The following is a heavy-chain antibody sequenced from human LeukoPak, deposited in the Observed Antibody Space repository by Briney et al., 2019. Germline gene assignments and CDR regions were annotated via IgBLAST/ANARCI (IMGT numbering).Heavy chain of an antibody. CDR2: ISGYNAST. V-gene: IGHV1-18*01. J-gene: IGHJ4*02. Sequence: ASVKVSCKTSGYIFINFGVSWVRQAPGQGLEWMGWISGYNASTNYAQKLQGRVTMTTDTSTSTAYMELRSLRSDDTAVYYCARDGGYYYDSSGYPDYWGQGTLVTVSS. CDR1: GYIFINFG. D-gene: IGHD3-22*01. CDR3: ARDGGYYYDSSGYPDY.